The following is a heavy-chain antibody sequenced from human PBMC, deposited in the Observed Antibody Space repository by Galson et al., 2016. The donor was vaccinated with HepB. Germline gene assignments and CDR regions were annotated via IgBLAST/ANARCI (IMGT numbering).Heavy chain of an antibody. CDR2: ISHDGSLK. CDR3: AKAMAAAHTNWFDF. V-gene: IGHV3-30*18. J-gene: IGHJ5*01. CDR1: GFTFRNYG. Sequence: SLRLSCAASGFTFRNYGMHWVRQAPGQGLEWVAIISHDGSLKYYADSVKGRFTISRDNSKNTLYLQMNSLRPEDTAIYYCAKAMAAAHTNWFDFWGQGVLVTVSS. D-gene: IGHD6-13*01.